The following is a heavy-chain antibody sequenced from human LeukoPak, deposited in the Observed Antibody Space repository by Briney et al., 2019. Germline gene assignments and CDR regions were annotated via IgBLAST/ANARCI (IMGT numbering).Heavy chain of an antibody. CDR1: GFTFSSYA. D-gene: IGHD6-25*01. V-gene: IGHV3-23*01. CDR3: AKDRLYSSGQLQYGYFDY. J-gene: IGHJ4*02. CDR2: ISGSGGST. Sequence: HPGGSLRLSCAASGFTFSSYAMSWVRQAPGKGLEWVSAISGSGGSTYYADYVKGRFTISRDNSKNTLYLQMNSLRAEDTAVYYCAKDRLYSSGQLQYGYFDYWGQGTLVTVSS.